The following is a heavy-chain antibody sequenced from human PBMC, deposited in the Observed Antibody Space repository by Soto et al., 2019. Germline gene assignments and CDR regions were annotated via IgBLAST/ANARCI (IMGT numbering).Heavy chain of an antibody. Sequence: QVQLQESGPGLVKPSETLSLTCTVSGGSISSYYWSWIRQPPGKGLEWIGYIYYSGSTNYNPSLKSQVTISVDTSKNQFSLKLSSVTAADTAVYYCARERGTVGDFDYWGQGTLVTVSS. V-gene: IGHV4-59*01. CDR1: GGSISSYY. CDR3: ARERGTVGDFDY. CDR2: IYYSGST. D-gene: IGHD3-16*01. J-gene: IGHJ4*02.